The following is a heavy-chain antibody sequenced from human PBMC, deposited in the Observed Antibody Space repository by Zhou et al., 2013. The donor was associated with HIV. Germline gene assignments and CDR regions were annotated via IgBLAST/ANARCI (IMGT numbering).Heavy chain of an antibody. Sequence: QVQLVQSGPEVKKPGASVKVSCKAAGYTFSSHGITWVRQAPGQGPEWMGWIRADNGYINYAQKFRDRVIMTKDTFTTTVYMELRGLTFDDSAVYYCARGDLYDSNSYHRHWGQGTLVTISS. CDR3: ARGDLYDSNSYHRH. J-gene: IGHJ4*02. D-gene: IGHD3-16*01. CDR2: IRADNGYI. CDR1: GYTFSSHG. V-gene: IGHV1-18*01.